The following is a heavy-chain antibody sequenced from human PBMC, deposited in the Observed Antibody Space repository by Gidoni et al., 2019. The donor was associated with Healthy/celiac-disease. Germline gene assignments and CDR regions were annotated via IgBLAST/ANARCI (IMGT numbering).Heavy chain of an antibody. D-gene: IGHD1-1*01. CDR1: GGTFSSYA. J-gene: IGHJ4*02. V-gene: IGHV1-69*04. CDR2: IIPILGIA. CDR3: ARDENWNFDY. Sequence: QVQLVQSGAEVKKPGSSVKVSCKASGGTFSSYALSWVRQATGQGLEWMGRIIPILGIANYGQKFQGRVTITADKSTSTAYMELSSRRSEDTAVYYCARDENWNFDYWGQGTLVTVSS.